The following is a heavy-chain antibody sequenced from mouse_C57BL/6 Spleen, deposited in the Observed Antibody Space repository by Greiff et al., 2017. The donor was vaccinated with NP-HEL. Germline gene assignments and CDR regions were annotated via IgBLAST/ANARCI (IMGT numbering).Heavy chain of an antibody. Sequence: QVQLKESGPGLVAPSQSLSITCTVSGFSLTSYGVSWVRQPPGKGLEWLGVIWGAGSTNYHSALLSQLSICKNNSKSQVFLKLNSLQTDDTATYYCARITTVVATPEDYYAMDYWGQGTSVTVSS. CDR3: ARITTVVATPEDYYAMDY. CDR1: GFSLTSYG. V-gene: IGHV2-3*01. D-gene: IGHD1-1*01. CDR2: IWGAGST. J-gene: IGHJ4*01.